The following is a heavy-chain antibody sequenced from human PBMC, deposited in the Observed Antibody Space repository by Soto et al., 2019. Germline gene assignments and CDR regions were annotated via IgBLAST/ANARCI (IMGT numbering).Heavy chain of an antibody. CDR2: IKEDGSVR. CDR3: ARDDDWHLNY. D-gene: IGHD3-9*01. CDR1: GFTFSSVW. V-gene: IGHV3-7*01. Sequence: SLSLSWAASGFTFSSVWMSWVRQAPGKGLEWVAKIKEDGSVRYYADSVEGRFSISRDNAKNSLYLQMNSLRAEDTAVYYCARDDDWHLNYWGQGALVTVSS. J-gene: IGHJ4*01.